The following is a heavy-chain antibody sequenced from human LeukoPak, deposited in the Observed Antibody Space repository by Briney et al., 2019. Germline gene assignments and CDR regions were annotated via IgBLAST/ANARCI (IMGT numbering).Heavy chain of an antibody. CDR2: IYYSGST. J-gene: IGHJ3*02. Sequence: SETLSLTCTVSGGSISSSSYYWGWIRQPPGKGLEWIGSIYYSGSTYYNPSLKSRVTISVDTSKNQFSLKLSSVTAADTAVYYCARVPDYDSSGYYIGIDAFDIWGQGTMVTVSS. CDR3: ARVPDYDSSGYYIGIDAFDI. D-gene: IGHD3-22*01. V-gene: IGHV4-39*07. CDR1: GGSISSSSYY.